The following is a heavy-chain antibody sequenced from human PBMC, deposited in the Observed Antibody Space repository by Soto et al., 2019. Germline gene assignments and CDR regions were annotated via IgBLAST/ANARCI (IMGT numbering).Heavy chain of an antibody. CDR1: GFTFSGSA. CDR2: IRSKANSYAT. CDR3: TPFIAEVFRLGGY. Sequence: EVQLVESGGGLVQPGGSLKLSCAASGFTFSGSAMHWVRQASGKGLEWVGRIRSKANSYATAYAASVKGRFTISRDDSKNTAYLQMNSLKTEDTAVYYCTPFIAEVFRLGGYWGQGTLVTVSS. D-gene: IGHD6-13*01. V-gene: IGHV3-73*02. J-gene: IGHJ4*02.